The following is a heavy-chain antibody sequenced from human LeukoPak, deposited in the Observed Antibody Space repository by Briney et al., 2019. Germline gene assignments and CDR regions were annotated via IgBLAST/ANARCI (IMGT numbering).Heavy chain of an antibody. CDR3: ARLVVVPAAMGFHYYYYMDV. CDR1: GASVSGSPYY. V-gene: IGHV4-39*07. CDR2: IYYSGST. Sequence: SETLSLTCTVSGASVSGSPYYWGWVRQPPGKGLEWIGNIYYSGSTYYNASLESRVTISVDTSKNQFSLKLSSVTAADTAVYYCARLVVVPAAMGFHYYYYMDVWGKGTTVTISS. D-gene: IGHD2-2*01. J-gene: IGHJ6*03.